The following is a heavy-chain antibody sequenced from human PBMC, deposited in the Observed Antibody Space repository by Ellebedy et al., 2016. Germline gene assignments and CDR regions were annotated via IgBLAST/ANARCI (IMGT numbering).Heavy chain of an antibody. Sequence: GESLKISXAASGFTFSSYSMNWVRQAPGKGLEWVSSISSSSSYIYYADSVKGRFTISRDNAKNSLYLQMNSLRAEDTAVYYCAVFGSGFHDYWGQGTLVTVSS. V-gene: IGHV3-21*01. J-gene: IGHJ4*02. CDR3: AVFGSGFHDY. CDR1: GFTFSSYS. D-gene: IGHD3-22*01. CDR2: ISSSSSYI.